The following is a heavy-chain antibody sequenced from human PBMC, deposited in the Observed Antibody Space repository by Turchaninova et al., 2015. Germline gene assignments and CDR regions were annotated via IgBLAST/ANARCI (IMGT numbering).Heavy chain of an antibody. J-gene: IGHJ3*02. CDR1: GGSISSYY. CDR2: NHYSGCT. V-gene: IGHV4-59*01. CDR3: ARDRANWNDVRDDAFDI. Sequence: QVQLQESGPGLVKPSETLSLTCTVSGGSISSYYWSWIRQPPGNGLAGVGDNHYSGCTNYNPSRKRRVTIAGDTANNQFALKLSSGTAADTAGYYCARDRANWNDVRDDAFDIWGQGTMVTVSS. D-gene: IGHD1-1*01.